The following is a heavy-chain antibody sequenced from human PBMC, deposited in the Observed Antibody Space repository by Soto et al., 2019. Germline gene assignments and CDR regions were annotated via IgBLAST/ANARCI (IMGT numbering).Heavy chain of an antibody. J-gene: IGHJ4*02. CDR3: TGDSTGESY. V-gene: IGHV4-31*03. D-gene: IGHD7-27*01. Sequence: QVQLQESGPGRVKPSQTLSLSCTVSGGSISSGTYFWSWIRQHPGKGLEWIGYISNSGRIPYTPSXXSRVTMSVDTSKNQFSLKLSSVPAADTAVYYCTGDSTGESYWGQGSLVTVSS. CDR1: GGSISSGTYF. CDR2: ISNSGRI.